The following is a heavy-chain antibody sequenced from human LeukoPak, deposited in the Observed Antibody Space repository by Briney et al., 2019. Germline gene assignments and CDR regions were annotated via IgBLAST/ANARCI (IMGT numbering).Heavy chain of an antibody. V-gene: IGHV3-23*01. Sequence: GGSLRLSCAASGFTFSSYAMNWVRQAPGKGLEWVSASGTSGDAYYGDSVKGRFIISRDNAKNTVYLQMNSLRAEDTAVYYCASGIRGIAAAGNGYWGQGTLVTVSS. CDR1: GFTFSSYA. D-gene: IGHD6-13*01. J-gene: IGHJ4*02. CDR2: SGTSGDA. CDR3: ASGIRGIAAAGNGY.